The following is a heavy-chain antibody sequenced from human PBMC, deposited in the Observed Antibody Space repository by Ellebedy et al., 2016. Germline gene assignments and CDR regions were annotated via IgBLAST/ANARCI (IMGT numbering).Heavy chain of an antibody. Sequence: SVKVSXXASGYTFTSYYMHWVRQAPGQGLEWMGRIIPILGIANYAQKFQGRVTITADKSTSTAYMELSSLRSEDTAVYYCALVRGNYYYYGMDVWGQGTTVTVSS. V-gene: IGHV1-69*02. CDR3: ALVRGNYYYYGMDV. D-gene: IGHD3-10*01. CDR2: IIPILGIA. CDR1: GYTFTSYY. J-gene: IGHJ6*02.